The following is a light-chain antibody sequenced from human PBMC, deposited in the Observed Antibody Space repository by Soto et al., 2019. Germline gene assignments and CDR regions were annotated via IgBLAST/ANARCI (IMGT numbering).Light chain of an antibody. J-gene: IGKJ4*01. Sequence: EIVLTQSPATLSLSPGERATLSGGASQSVGSYFAWYQQKPGQAPRLLIYDAFSRATGIPARFSGSGSGTDFTLTISSLEPEDFAVYFCQQRSSWPLTFGGGTMVEIK. CDR1: QSVGSY. V-gene: IGKV3-11*01. CDR2: DAF. CDR3: QQRSSWPLT.